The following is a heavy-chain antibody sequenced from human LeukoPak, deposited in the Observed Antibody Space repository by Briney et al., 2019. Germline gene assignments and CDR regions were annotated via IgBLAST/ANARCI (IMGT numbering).Heavy chain of an antibody. CDR3: ARDSGYYFDY. V-gene: IGHV4-59*01. CDR1: GGSISSYY. CDR2: IYYSGST. J-gene: IGHJ4*02. Sequence: SETLSLTCSVSGGSISSYYWSWIRQPPGKGLEYIGYIYYSGSTNYNPSLKSRVTISVDTSKNQFSLKLTSVTAADTAVYYCARDSGYYFDYWGQGTVVTVSS.